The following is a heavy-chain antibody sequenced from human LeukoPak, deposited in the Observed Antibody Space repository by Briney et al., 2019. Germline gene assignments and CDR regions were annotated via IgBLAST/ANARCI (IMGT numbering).Heavy chain of an antibody. CDR2: ISSSSSYI. J-gene: IGHJ5*02. CDR1: GFTFSSYS. D-gene: IGHD4-23*01. V-gene: IGHV3-21*01. CDR3: ARESLMTTVVTWFDP. Sequence: GGSLRLSCAASGFTFSSYSMNWVRQAPGKGLEWVSSISSSSSYIYYADSVKGRFTISRDNAKNSLYLQMNSLRAEDTAVYYCARESLMTTVVTWFDPWGQGTLVTVSS.